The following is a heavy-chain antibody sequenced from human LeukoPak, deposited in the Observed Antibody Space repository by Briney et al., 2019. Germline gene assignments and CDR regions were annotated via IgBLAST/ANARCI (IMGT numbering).Heavy chain of an antibody. CDR1: GYTFTSYG. J-gene: IGHJ4*02. CDR3: ARGRRFGHYYDSSGSQPTTDFDY. CDR2: INAGNGNT. Sequence: GASVKVSCKASGYTFTSYGISWVRQAPGQRLEWMGWINAGNGNTKYSQKFQGRVTITRDTSASTAYMELSSLRSEDTAVYYCARGRRFGHYYDSSGSQPTTDFDYWGQGTLVTVSS. D-gene: IGHD3-22*01. V-gene: IGHV1-3*01.